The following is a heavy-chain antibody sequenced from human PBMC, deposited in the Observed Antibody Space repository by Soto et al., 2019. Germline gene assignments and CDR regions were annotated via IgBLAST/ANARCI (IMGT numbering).Heavy chain of an antibody. V-gene: IGHV1-58*01. CDR2: IVVGSGNT. J-gene: IGHJ3*02. CDR1: GFTFTSSA. CDR3: AAETYYYDSSGFDPPDHDAFDI. D-gene: IGHD3-22*01. Sequence: ASVKVSCKASGFTFTSSAVQWVRQARGQRLEWIGWIVVGSGNTNYAQKFQERVTITRDMSTSTAYMELSSLRSEDTAVYYCAAETYYYDSSGFDPPDHDAFDIWGQGTMVTVSS.